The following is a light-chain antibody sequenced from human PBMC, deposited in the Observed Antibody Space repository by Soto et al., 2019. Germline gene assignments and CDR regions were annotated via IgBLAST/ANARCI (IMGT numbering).Light chain of an antibody. J-gene: IGLJ2*01. CDR3: SSFAGNNNLV. Sequence: QSALTQPPSASGSPGQSVTISCTGTSSDVGGYNYVSWYQQHPGKAPKLMISEVSNRPSGVPDRFSGSKSGNTASLTVSGLQAEDEDDYYCSSFAGNNNLVFGGGTKVTVL. CDR1: SSDVGGYNY. V-gene: IGLV2-8*01. CDR2: EVS.